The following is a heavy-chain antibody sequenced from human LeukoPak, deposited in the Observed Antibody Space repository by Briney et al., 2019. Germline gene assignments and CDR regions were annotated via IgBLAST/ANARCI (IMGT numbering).Heavy chain of an antibody. J-gene: IGHJ4*02. CDR1: GCSCDDYY. V-gene: IGHV4-34*01. CDR2: IHPHGIF. Sequence: SETLSLTCDVYGCSCDDYYCSWIRQPPGKGLEWIGEIHPHGIFYYNSSLMSRFTISIDTSKARFSLRLPSVTAADTAFYFCARGRDRSKEGALWGQGSLVTVSS. CDR3: ARGRDRSKEGAL. D-gene: IGHD4/OR15-4a*01.